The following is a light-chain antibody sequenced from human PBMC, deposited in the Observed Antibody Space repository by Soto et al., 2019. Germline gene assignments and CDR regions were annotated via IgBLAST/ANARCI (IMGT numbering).Light chain of an antibody. CDR3: LQDKIYPIT. V-gene: IGKV1-5*03. CDR1: QSISNW. Sequence: DIQMTQSPSALSVSVGDRVTITCRASQSISNWLAWYQQKPGRVPCLLIYEASRLKRGVPSRFSGSGFGTEFTLTISSLQPDDFATYYCLQDKIYPITFGLGTKVHIK. CDR2: EAS. J-gene: IGKJ3*01.